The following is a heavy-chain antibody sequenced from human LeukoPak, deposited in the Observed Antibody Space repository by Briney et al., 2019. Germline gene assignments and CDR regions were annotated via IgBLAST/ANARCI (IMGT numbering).Heavy chain of an antibody. CDR2: IYYSGST. J-gene: IGHJ4*02. D-gene: IGHD4/OR15-4a*01. Sequence: LRLSCAASGFTFSSYAMSWIRQPPGKGLEWIGYIYYSGSTNYNPSLKSRVTISVDTSKNQFSLKLSSVTAADTAVYYCARESGLRDFDYWGQGTLVTVSS. CDR1: GFTFSSYA. CDR3: ARESGLRDFDY. V-gene: IGHV4-59*01.